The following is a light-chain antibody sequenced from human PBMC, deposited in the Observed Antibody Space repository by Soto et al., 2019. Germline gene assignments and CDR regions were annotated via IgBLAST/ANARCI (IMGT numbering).Light chain of an antibody. CDR3: QRYDSPPPT. Sequence: DIQMTQSPSSLSASVGDGVTITCRASQDISNYLAWYQQKPGKIPKLLIYDASTLQSGVPSRFSGSGSGTDFTLTISSLLPEDVATYYCQRYDSPPPTFGQGTKVELK. CDR1: QDISNY. J-gene: IGKJ1*01. V-gene: IGKV1-27*01. CDR2: DAS.